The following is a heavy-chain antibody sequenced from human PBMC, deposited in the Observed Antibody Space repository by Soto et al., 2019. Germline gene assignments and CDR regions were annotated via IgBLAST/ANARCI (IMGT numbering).Heavy chain of an antibody. CDR2: ISAST. Sequence: EMQLLESGGGLVQAGGSLRLSFAASGFTVSSYALNGVRQAPGRGLEWVSGISASTYYADSVKGRFTISRDTSKNTLYLQMNSLRAEDTAIYFCAIRMYSTRWYYLDYWGQGTLVTVSS. CDR1: GFTVSSYA. CDR3: AIRMYSTRWYYLDY. D-gene: IGHD6-13*01. J-gene: IGHJ4*02. V-gene: IGHV3-23*01.